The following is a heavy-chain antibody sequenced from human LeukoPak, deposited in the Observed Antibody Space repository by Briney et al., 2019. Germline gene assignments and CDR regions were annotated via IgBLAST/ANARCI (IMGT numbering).Heavy chain of an antibody. V-gene: IGHV3-7*01. CDR3: ARVLRYDYVWGSYREFDY. CDR1: GFTFSSYW. Sequence: GGSLRLSCAASGFTFSSYWMSWVRQAPGKGLEWVASIKQDGSEKYYVDSVKGRFTISRDNAKNSLYLQMNSLRAEDTAVYYCARVLRYDYVWGSYREFDYWGQGTLVTVSS. D-gene: IGHD3-16*02. J-gene: IGHJ4*02. CDR2: IKQDGSEK.